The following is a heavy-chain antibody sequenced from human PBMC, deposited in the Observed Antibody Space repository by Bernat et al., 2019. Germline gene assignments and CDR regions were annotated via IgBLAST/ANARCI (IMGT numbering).Heavy chain of an antibody. CDR1: GFIFHAYV. J-gene: IGHJ4*02. CDR2: INHDSSGT. V-gene: IGHV3-43*02. Sequence: EVQLVESGGGVVQPGGSLRLSCASSGFIFHAYVMHWVRQAPGMGLEWVSRINHDSSGTSYADSVRGRFTISRDNSKNSLYLQMNSLRVEDTALYYCVKDNANWAFDYWGRGTLVTVSS. D-gene: IGHD1-1*01. CDR3: VKDNANWAFDY.